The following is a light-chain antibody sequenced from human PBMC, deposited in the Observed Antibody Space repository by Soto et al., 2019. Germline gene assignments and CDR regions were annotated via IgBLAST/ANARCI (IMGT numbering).Light chain of an antibody. CDR1: QSVSSS. V-gene: IGKV3-15*01. CDR2: GAS. J-gene: IGKJ1*01. CDR3: QHYNNWPPWT. Sequence: EIVLMQSPGTLSLSPGERATLSCRASQSVSSSLAWYQQKPGQAPRLLIYGASTRAPGIPARFSGSGSETEFTLTISSLQYEEFVVYYCQHYNNWPPWTFGQGTKVDIK.